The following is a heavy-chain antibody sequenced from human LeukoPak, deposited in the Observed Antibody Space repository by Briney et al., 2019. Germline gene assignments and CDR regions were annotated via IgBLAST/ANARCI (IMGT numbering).Heavy chain of an antibody. CDR1: VGSISSCSYY. V-gene: IGHV4-39*01. CDR2: IYCSGST. Sequence: SETLSLTCTVSVGSISSCSYYWGWIRQPRGKGLEWIGSIYCSGSTYYNPSLKIRVTISVDTSKNQFSLKLSSVTAADTAVYSCAVHNSPYYYDSSGPLFDYWGQGALVTVSS. D-gene: IGHD3-22*01. J-gene: IGHJ4*02. CDR3: AVHNSPYYYDSSGPLFDY.